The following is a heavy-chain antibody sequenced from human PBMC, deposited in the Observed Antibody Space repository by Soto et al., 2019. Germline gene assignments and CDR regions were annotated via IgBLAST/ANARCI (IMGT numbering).Heavy chain of an antibody. V-gene: IGHV4-59*01. CDR3: TGAYHDVSRYTFDP. CDR1: GGSISSGY. Sequence: SEALSLTCSVSGGSISSGYWTWIRQPPGKGLEWIGYIYYGGSINYNPSLKSRVIISVDTAKNQFSLRLSSVSAADTAVYYCTGAYHDVSRYTFDPCGQGT. D-gene: IGHD2-2*02. CDR2: IYYGGSI. J-gene: IGHJ5*02.